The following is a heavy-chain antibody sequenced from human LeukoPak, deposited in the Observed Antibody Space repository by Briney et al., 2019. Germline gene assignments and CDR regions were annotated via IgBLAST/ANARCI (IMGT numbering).Heavy chain of an antibody. CDR2: IGGRDDRT. J-gene: IGHJ4*02. D-gene: IGHD2-2*01. Sequence: GGSLRLSCAASGFTFSSYAMSWVRQAPGKGLEWVSIIGGRDDRTYYADSVKGRFTISRDNSKNTLYLQMNSLRAEDTAVYYCARVSPSSAFDYWGQGTLVTVSS. V-gene: IGHV3-23*01. CDR3: ARVSPSSAFDY. CDR1: GFTFSSYA.